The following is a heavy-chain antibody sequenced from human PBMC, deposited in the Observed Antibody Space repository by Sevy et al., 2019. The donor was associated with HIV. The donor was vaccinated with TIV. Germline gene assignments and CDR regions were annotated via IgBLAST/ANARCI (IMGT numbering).Heavy chain of an antibody. V-gene: IGHV3-21*01. D-gene: IGHD2-15*01. Sequence: GGSLRLSCAASGFTFSSYAMNWVRQAPGKGLEWVSSINAISYNIYYADSVKGRFTISRDNAENSLYLQMNSVIAEDTAVYYCARDLFSGGNAVYGYWGQGTLVTVSS. CDR2: INAISYNI. CDR3: ARDLFSGGNAVYGY. CDR1: GFTFSSYA. J-gene: IGHJ4*02.